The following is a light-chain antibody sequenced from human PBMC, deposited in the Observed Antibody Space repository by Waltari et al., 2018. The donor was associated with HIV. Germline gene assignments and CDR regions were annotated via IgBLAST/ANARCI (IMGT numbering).Light chain of an antibody. J-gene: IGKJ2*01. V-gene: IGKV1-27*01. CDR3: QKYNSAPRT. CDR2: AAS. CDR1: QGISNY. Sequence: DIQMTQSPSSLSAPVGDRVNLTCRASQGISNYLAWYQQKPGKAPQVLIYAASTVQSGVPSRFSGSGSGTDFTLTISSLQPEDVATYYCQKYNSAPRTFGQGTKLEIK.